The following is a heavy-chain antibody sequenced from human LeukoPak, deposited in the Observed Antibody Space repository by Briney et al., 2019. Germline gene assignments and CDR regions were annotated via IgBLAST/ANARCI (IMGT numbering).Heavy chain of an antibody. CDR1: GYSFTTYW. Sequence: GESLKISCKTSGYSFTTYWIGWVRPMPGTGLEWVGAIYPDDSDTRYSPSFQGQVVISADRSIRTAYLQWNPLKTPDTAMYYCVRPRGASGTINHFDPWGQGTLVTVSS. D-gene: IGHD3-10*01. CDR2: IYPDDSDT. CDR3: VRPRGASGTINHFDP. V-gene: IGHV5-51*01. J-gene: IGHJ5*02.